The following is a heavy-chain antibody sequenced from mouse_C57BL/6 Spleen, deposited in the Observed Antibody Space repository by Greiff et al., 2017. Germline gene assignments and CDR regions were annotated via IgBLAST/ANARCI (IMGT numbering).Heavy chain of an antibody. CDR1: GYTFTSYW. D-gene: IGHD2-10*02. V-gene: IGHV1-64*01. CDR2: IHPNSGST. Sequence: SGAELVKPGASVKLSCKASGYTFTSYWMHWVKQRPGQGLEWIGMIHPNSGSTNYNEKFKSKATLTVDKSSSTAYMQLSSLTSEDSAVYYCARGYGNYYFDYWGQGTTLTVSS. CDR3: ARGYGNYYFDY. J-gene: IGHJ2*01.